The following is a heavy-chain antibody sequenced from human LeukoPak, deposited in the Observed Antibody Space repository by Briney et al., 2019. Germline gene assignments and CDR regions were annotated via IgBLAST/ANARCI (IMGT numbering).Heavy chain of an antibody. CDR3: ARRLGCANKTSCYNWFDP. CDR1: AYTFTSFD. Sequence: ASVKVSCKASAYTFTSFDINWVRQATGQGPEWMGWMNPKSGNRGYAQKFQGRVTMTRNTSINTAYMELSSLRSEDTAVYYCARRLGCANKTSCYNWFDPWGQGTLVTVSS. J-gene: IGHJ5*02. D-gene: IGHD2-15*01. V-gene: IGHV1-8*01. CDR2: MNPKSGNR.